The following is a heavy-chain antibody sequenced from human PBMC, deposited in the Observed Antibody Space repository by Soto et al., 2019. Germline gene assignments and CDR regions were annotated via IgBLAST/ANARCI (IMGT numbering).Heavy chain of an antibody. V-gene: IGHV4-31*03. CDR2: IYYSGST. J-gene: IGHJ4*02. CDR3: ARDPADGYKTGGFDY. CDR1: GGSISSGGYY. Sequence: SETLSLTCTVSGGSISSGGYYWSWIRHHPGKGLEWIGYIYYSGSTYYNPSLKSRVTISVDTSKNQFSLKLSSVTAADTAVYYCARDPADGYKTGGFDYWGQGTLVTVSS. D-gene: IGHD5-12*01.